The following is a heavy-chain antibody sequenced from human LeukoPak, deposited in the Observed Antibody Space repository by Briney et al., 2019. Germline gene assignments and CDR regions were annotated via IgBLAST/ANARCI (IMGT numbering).Heavy chain of an antibody. D-gene: IGHD3-10*01. Sequence: ASVKVSCKVSGYTLTELSMHWVRQAPGKGLEWMGGFDPEDGETIYAQKFQGRVTMTEDTSTDTAYMELSSLRSEDTAVYYCATAKGSGSYYRYYYYMDVWGKGTTVTISS. V-gene: IGHV1-24*01. CDR1: GYTLTELS. CDR3: ATAKGSGSYYRYYYYMDV. CDR2: FDPEDGET. J-gene: IGHJ6*03.